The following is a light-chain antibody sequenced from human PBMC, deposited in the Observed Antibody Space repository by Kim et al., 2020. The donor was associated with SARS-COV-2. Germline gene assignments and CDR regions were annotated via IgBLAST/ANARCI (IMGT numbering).Light chain of an antibody. Sequence: SYELTQPPSVSVSPGQTASITCSGDKLGEKYACWYQQKPGQSPVLVIYQDTKRPSGIPERFSGSNSGNTATLTISGTQAMDEADYYCQTWDSITVLFGGGTKLTVL. CDR2: QDT. V-gene: IGLV3-1*01. CDR3: QTWDSITVL. CDR1: KLGEKY. J-gene: IGLJ2*01.